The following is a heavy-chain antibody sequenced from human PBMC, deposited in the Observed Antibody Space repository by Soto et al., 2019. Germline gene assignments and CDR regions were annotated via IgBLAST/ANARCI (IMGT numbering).Heavy chain of an antibody. J-gene: IGHJ5*02. CDR3: AKEQFNTGWTQPGS. V-gene: IGHV3-48*03. CDR2: ISASGSAI. CDR1: EFTFGSYE. Sequence: GGSLRLSCVGAEFTFGSYEAHWVRQAPGKGLEWVSYISASGSAIYYADSVKGRFTISRDNAKNSVYLQMDSLRPEDTAVYYCAKEQFNTGWTQPGSWGQGTLVTVSS. D-gene: IGHD6-19*01.